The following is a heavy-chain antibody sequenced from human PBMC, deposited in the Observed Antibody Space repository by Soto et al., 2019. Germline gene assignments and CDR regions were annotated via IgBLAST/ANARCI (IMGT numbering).Heavy chain of an antibody. CDR2: INHSGST. J-gene: IGHJ6*04. CDR3: ASTMVRAMDV. V-gene: IGHV4-34*01. D-gene: IGHD3-10*01. Sequence: QVQLQQWGAGLLKPSETLSLTCAVYGGSFSGYYWSWIRQPPGKGLEWIGEINHSGSTNYNPSLKSRVTISVDTSKNQFSLKLSSVTAAVMAVYYGASTMVRAMDVWGKGTTVTVSS. CDR1: GGSFSGYY.